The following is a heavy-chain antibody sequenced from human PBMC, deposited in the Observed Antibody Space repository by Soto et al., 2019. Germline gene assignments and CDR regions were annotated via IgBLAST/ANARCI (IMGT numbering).Heavy chain of an antibody. CDR1: GYSFTSYW. CDR3: ARHYYYDSSGYGPVAFDI. V-gene: IGHV5-51*01. D-gene: IGHD3-22*01. J-gene: IGHJ3*02. Sequence: PGESLKISCKGSGYSFTSYWFGWVRQMPGKGLEWMGIIYPGDSDTRYSPSFQGQVTISADKSISTAYLQWSSLKASDTAMYYCARHYYYDSSGYGPVAFDIWGQGTMVTVSS. CDR2: IYPGDSDT.